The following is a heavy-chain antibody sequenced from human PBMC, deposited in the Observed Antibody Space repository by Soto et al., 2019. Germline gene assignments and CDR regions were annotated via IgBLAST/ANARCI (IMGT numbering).Heavy chain of an antibody. CDR1: GYTFTSYA. CDR3: ARGSGYYYWDDY. Sequence: ASVKVSCKASGYTFTSYAMHWVRQAPGQRLEWMGWINAGNGNTKYSQKLQGRVTITRDTSASTAYMELSSLRSEDTAVYYCARGSGYYYWDDYWGQGTLVTVS. D-gene: IGHD3-22*01. V-gene: IGHV1-3*01. CDR2: INAGNGNT. J-gene: IGHJ4*02.